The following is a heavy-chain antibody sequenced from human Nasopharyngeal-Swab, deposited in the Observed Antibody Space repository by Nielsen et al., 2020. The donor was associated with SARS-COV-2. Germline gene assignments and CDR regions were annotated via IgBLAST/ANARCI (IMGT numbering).Heavy chain of an antibody. V-gene: IGHV4-59*12. J-gene: IGHJ6*02. Sequence: WIRQPPGKGLEWIGYIYYSGSTNYNPSLKSRVTISVDTSKNQFSLKLSSVTAADTAVYYCARAVEAYYYYGMDVWGQGTTVTVSS. CDR2: IYYSGST. D-gene: IGHD5-24*01. CDR3: ARAVEAYYYYGMDV.